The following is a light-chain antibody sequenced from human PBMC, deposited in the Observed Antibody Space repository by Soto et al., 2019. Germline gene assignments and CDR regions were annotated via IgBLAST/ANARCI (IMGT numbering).Light chain of an antibody. V-gene: IGKV1-39*01. CDR3: QQRDNTPRYP. Sequence: DIQMTQSPSSLSASVGDRVTIPCRASQSIANYLNWHQHKPGKAPRLLIDGASSLQSGVPSMCRGSGAGTDFTHTINSLQPEELATYCCQQRDNTPRYPFGQGTK. J-gene: IGKJ2*01. CDR1: QSIANY. CDR2: GAS.